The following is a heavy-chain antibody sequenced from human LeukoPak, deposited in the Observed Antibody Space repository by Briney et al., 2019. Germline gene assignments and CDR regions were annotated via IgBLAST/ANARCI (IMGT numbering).Heavy chain of an antibody. V-gene: IGHV1-18*01. CDR2: ISAYNGNT. CDR3: ARTMVTAGHSYFDY. J-gene: IGHJ4*02. CDR1: GYTFTSYG. D-gene: IGHD3-10*01. Sequence: ASVKVSCKASGYTFTSYGISWVRQAPGQGLEWMGWISAYNGNTNYAQKLQGRVYMTTDTSTSTVYMELRSLRSDDTAVYYCARTMVTAGHSYFDYWGQGTLVTVSS.